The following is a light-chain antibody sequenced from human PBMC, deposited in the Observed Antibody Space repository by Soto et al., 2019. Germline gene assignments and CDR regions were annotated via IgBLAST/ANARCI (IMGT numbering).Light chain of an antibody. CDR2: RNG. Sequence: QSVLTQPPSASGTPGQRVTISCSGSSSNIGTYYVDWYQQLPGTAPKLLIHRNGQRLSGVPDRFSGSKSGTSASLAISGLRSEDEADYYCATWDDRLRAYVIGAGTKLTVL. J-gene: IGLJ1*01. V-gene: IGLV1-47*01. CDR3: ATWDDRLRAYV. CDR1: SSNIGTYY.